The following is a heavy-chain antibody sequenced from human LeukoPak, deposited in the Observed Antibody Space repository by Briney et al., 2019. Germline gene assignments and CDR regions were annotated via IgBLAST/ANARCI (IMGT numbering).Heavy chain of an antibody. J-gene: IGHJ4*02. CDR2: INPNSGGT. CDR3: ARGGVLRYFDWLRTRYYFDY. D-gene: IGHD3-9*01. CDR1: GYTLTDYY. Sequence: ASVKVSCKTSGYTLTDYYMHWVRQAPGQGLEWMGWINPNSGGTNYAQKFQGRVTMTRDTSISTAYMELSRLRSDDTAVYYCARGGVLRYFDWLRTRYYFDYWGQGTLVTVSS. V-gene: IGHV1-2*02.